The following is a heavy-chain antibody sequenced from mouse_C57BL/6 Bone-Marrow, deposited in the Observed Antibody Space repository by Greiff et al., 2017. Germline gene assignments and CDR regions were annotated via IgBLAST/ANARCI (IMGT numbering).Heavy chain of an antibody. CDR2: ISYDGSN. Sequence: ESGPGLVKPSQSLSLTCSVTGYSITSGYYWNWIRQFPGNKLEWMGYISYDGSNNYNPSLKNRISITRDTSKNQFFLKLNSVTTEDTATYYCARGAPGAYWGQGTLVTVSA. J-gene: IGHJ3*01. CDR3: ARGAPGAY. V-gene: IGHV3-6*01. CDR1: GYSITSGYY. D-gene: IGHD3-1*01.